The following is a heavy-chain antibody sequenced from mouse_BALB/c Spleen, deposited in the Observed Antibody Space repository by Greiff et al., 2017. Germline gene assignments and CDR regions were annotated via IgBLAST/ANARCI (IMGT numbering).Heavy chain of an antibody. CDR3: ARDWGDY. Sequence: EVNLVESGGGLVQPGGSLRLSCATSGFTFTDYYMSWVRQPPGKALEWLGFIRNKANGYTTEYSASVKSQFTISRDKSHSILYLQMNTQSAEDSATYYCARDWGDYWGQGTTLTVSS. D-gene: IGHD4-1*01. CDR1: GFTFTDYY. V-gene: IGHV7-3*02. J-gene: IGHJ2*01. CDR2: IRNKANGYTT.